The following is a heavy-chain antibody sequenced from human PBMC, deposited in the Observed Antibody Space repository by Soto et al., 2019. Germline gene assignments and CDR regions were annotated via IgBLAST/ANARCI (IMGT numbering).Heavy chain of an antibody. J-gene: IGHJ4*02. CDR2: IYTSGST. D-gene: IGHD5-18*01. CDR1: GGSISSYY. V-gene: IGHV4-4*07. Sequence: SETLSLTCTVSGGSISSYYWSWIRQPAGKGLEWIGRIYTSGSTTYNPSLKSRVTISVDTSKNQFSLKLTSVTAADTAVYYCARNIRGYSRAFDYWGQGTLVTVSS. CDR3: ARNIRGYSRAFDY.